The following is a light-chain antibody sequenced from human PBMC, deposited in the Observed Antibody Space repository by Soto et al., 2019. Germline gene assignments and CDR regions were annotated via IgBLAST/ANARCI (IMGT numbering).Light chain of an antibody. CDR3: TSYAGRNNLV. CDR1: SSDVGGYNY. Sequence: QSVLTQPPSASGSPGQSVTISCTGTSSDVGGYNYVSWYQQYPGKAPKLILYEVTKRPSGVPDRFSGSKSGNSASLTVSGLQTEDESDYYCTSYAGRNNLVFGGGTQLTVL. V-gene: IGLV2-8*01. CDR2: EVT. J-gene: IGLJ3*02.